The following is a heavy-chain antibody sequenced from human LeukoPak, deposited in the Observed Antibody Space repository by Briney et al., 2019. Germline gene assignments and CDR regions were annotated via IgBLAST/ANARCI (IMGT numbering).Heavy chain of an antibody. CDR2: ISTSGST. V-gene: IGHV4-61*02. J-gene: IGHJ4*02. D-gene: IGHD2-15*01. CDR1: GVSIRSGFYY. Sequence: PSETLSLTCTVSGVSIRSGFYYWSWIRQPAGKGLEWIVRISTSGSTDYNPSLKSRLTISVDTSKNHFSLKLSSVTATDTAVYYCARGAVYCSGGSCYLEYFDYWGQGTLVTVSS. CDR3: ARGAVYCSGGSCYLEYFDY.